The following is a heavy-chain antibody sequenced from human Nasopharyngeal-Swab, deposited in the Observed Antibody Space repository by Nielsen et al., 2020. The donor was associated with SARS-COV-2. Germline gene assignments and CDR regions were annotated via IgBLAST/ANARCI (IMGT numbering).Heavy chain of an antibody. V-gene: IGHV4-39*01. CDR3: ARRPAWSYSWDY. D-gene: IGHD1-26*01. CDR2: INWSGST. CDR1: GGSISSSSYC. Sequence: SETLSLTCTVSGGSISSSSYCWGWIRQPPGKGLEWIGSINWSGSTYYNSSLKSRVTISVDTSKNQFSLKLSSVTAADTAVFYCARRPAWSYSWDYWGQGTLVTVTS. J-gene: IGHJ4*02.